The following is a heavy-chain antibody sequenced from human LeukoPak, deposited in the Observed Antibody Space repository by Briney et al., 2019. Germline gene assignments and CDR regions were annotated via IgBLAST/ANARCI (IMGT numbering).Heavy chain of an antibody. D-gene: IGHD6-19*01. V-gene: IGHV4-59*01. Sequence: SETLSLTCTVSGGSISSYYWSWIRQPPGKGLEWIGYIYYSESTNYNPSLKSRVTISVDTSKNQFSLKLSSVTAADTAVYYCVREGDPGIAVAAHVGSYFDYWGQGTLVTVSS. CDR2: IYYSEST. J-gene: IGHJ4*02. CDR1: GGSISSYY. CDR3: VREGDPGIAVAAHVGSYFDY.